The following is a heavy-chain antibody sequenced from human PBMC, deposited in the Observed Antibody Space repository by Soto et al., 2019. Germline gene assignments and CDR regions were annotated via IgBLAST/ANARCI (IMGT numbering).Heavy chain of an antibody. D-gene: IGHD1-26*01. CDR3: TTDSRTTLPELRFDY. CDR2: VKSKADGGSG. CDR1: SDTLKNSV. J-gene: IGHJ4*03. Sequence: PAGSTELASAASSDTLKNSVVDVVLHITGKGLEWVGRVKSKADGGSGDYAAPVKGRFVVSRDDSKDIVYLQMNSLKIEDTGVYYCTTDSRTTLPELRFDYWGHGTQVTVSS. V-gene: IGHV3-15*07.